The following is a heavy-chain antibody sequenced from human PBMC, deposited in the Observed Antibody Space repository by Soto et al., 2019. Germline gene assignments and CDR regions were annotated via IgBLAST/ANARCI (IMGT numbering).Heavy chain of an antibody. CDR3: AKDRGHLVVAAITGGGDFDK. CDR2: ISYNGNNQ. D-gene: IGHD6-19*01. Sequence: QIQLVESGGGVVQPGASQRLSCAASGFTLSSYGMHWVRQAPGKGLEWVAVISYNGNNQYYADSVRGRFTISRDNSKSTLYLQMNSLRAEDTAVYYCAKDRGHLVVAAITGGGDFDKWGQGTMVTVSS. V-gene: IGHV3-30*18. J-gene: IGHJ3*02. CDR1: GFTLSSYG.